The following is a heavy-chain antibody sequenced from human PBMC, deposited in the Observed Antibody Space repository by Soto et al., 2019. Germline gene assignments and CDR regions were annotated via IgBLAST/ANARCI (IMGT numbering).Heavy chain of an antibody. D-gene: IGHD6-19*01. Sequence: SETLSLTCTVSGGSISSYYWSWIRQPPGKGLEWIGYIYYSGSTNYNPSLKSRVTISVDTSKNQFSLKLSSVTAADTAVYYCARKYGSGWYAFDIWGQGTMVTVSS. J-gene: IGHJ3*02. CDR2: IYYSGST. CDR3: ARKYGSGWYAFDI. V-gene: IGHV4-59*08. CDR1: GGSISSYY.